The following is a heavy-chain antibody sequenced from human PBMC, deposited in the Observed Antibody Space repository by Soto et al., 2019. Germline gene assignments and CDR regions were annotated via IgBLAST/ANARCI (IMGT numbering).Heavy chain of an antibody. Sequence: PGGSLRLSCTASGFTFGDYAMSWFRQAPGKGLEWVGFIRSKAYGGTTEYAASVKGRFTISRDDSKSIAYLQMNSLKTEDTAVYYCTRDGSIAARAYYYYYMDVWGKGTTVTVSS. D-gene: IGHD6-6*01. CDR1: GFTFGDYA. CDR2: IRSKAYGGTT. V-gene: IGHV3-49*03. J-gene: IGHJ6*03. CDR3: TRDGSIAARAYYYYYMDV.